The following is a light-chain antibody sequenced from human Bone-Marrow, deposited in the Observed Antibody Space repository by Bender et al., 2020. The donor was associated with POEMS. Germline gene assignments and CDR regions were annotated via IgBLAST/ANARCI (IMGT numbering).Light chain of an antibody. J-gene: IGLJ2*01. Sequence: SYELTQPPSVSVSPGQTARITCSGDALPKKYTHWYQQKPGQAPVLVMYKDTMRPSGIPVRFSGSTSGTTVTLTISGVQAEDEADYYCQSTDISGTYVVFGGGTKLTVL. V-gene: IGLV3-25*03. CDR2: KDT. CDR3: QSTDISGTYVV. CDR1: ALPKKY.